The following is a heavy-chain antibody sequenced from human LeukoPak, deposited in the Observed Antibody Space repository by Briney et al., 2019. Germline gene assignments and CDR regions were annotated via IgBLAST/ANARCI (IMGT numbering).Heavy chain of an antibody. V-gene: IGHV3-30*04. CDR2: ISYDGSNK. J-gene: IGHJ6*03. CDR1: GFTFSSYA. D-gene: IGHD3-3*01. CDR3: ASTMYYDFWSGYSTGTYYYYMDV. Sequence: QPGGSLRLSCAASGFTFSSYAMHWVRQAPGKGLEWVAVISYDGSNKYYADSVKGRFTISRDNSKNTLYLQMNSLRAEDTAVYYCASTMYYDFWSGYSTGTYYYYMDVWGKGTTVTVSS.